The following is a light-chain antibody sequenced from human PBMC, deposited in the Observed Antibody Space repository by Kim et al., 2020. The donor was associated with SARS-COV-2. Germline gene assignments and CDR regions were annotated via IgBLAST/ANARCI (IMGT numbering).Light chain of an antibody. J-gene: IGLJ7*01. Sequence: GQKGTSSCTGSRSNNGNNYVSWYQQLPVTAPNLLLYDNNERPSGIPDRFSGSKSGTSATLGITGLQTGDEGDYYCGTWDSSLSAAVFGGGTQLTVL. V-gene: IGLV1-51*01. CDR2: DNN. CDR3: GTWDSSLSAAV. CDR1: RSNNGNNY.